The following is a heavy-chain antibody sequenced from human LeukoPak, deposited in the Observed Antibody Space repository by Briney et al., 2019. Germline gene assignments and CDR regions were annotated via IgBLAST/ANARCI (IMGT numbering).Heavy chain of an antibody. CDR3: ARSSTDGFDI. CDR2: IYYSGST. Sequence: PSETLSLTCTVSGGSISSSSYYWGWIRQPPGKGLEWVGSIYYSGSTYYNPSLKSRVTISVDTSKNQFSLKLSSVTAADTAVYYCARSSTDGFDIWGQGTMVTVSS. J-gene: IGHJ3*02. V-gene: IGHV4-39*07. D-gene: IGHD3-10*01. CDR1: GGSISSSSYY.